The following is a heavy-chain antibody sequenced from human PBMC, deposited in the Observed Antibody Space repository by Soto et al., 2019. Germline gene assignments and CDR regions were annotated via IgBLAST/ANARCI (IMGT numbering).Heavy chain of an antibody. CDR2: IYSGGST. J-gene: IGHJ6*03. CDR3: ASSFDYSQYYYYMDV. D-gene: IGHD4-4*01. Sequence: GGSLRLSCAASGFTVSSNYMSWVRQAPGKGLEWVSVIYSGGSTYYADSVKGRFTISRDNSKNTLYLQMNSLRAEDTAVYYCASSFDYSQYYYYMDVWGKGTTVTVSS. CDR1: GFTVSSNY. V-gene: IGHV3-66*01.